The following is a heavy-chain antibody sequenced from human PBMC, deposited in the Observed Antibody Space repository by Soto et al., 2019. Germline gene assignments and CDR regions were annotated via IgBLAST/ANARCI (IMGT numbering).Heavy chain of an antibody. D-gene: IGHD1-1*01. CDR3: AALFSDNNNWSPYVMDV. J-gene: IGHJ6*02. CDR2: IVVGSGNT. V-gene: IGHV1-58*02. CDR1: GFTFTSSA. Sequence: SVKVSCKASGFTFTSSAMQWVRQARGQRLEWIGWIVVGSGNTNYAQTFQERVTITRDMSTSTAYMELSSLRSEDSAVYYCAALFSDNNNWSPYVMDVWGQGSSVTGSS.